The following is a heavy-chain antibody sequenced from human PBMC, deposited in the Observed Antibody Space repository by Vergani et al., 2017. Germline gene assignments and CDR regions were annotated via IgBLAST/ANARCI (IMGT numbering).Heavy chain of an antibody. CDR3: ARGPTAGYSYGYRNRYFDY. V-gene: IGHV4-4*07. CDR1: GGSISSYY. Sequence: QVQLQESGPGLVKPSETLSLTCTVSGGSISSYYWSWIRQPAGKGLEWIGRIYTSGSTNYNPSLKSRVTMSVDTSKNQFSLKLSSVTAADTAVYYCARGPTAGYSYGYRNRYFDYWGQGTLVTVSS. D-gene: IGHD5-18*01. J-gene: IGHJ4*02. CDR2: IYTSGST.